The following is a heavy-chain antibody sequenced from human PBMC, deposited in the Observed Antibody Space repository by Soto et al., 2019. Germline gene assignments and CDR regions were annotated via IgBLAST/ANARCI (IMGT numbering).Heavy chain of an antibody. CDR1: GFTVSSNY. CDR2: IYSGGST. D-gene: IGHD4-4*01. J-gene: IGHJ6*02. V-gene: IGHV3-53*01. CDR3: ARVATVTTLNYYYGMDV. Sequence: VSLRLSCAASGFTVSSNYMSWVRQAPGKGLEWVSVIYSGGSTYYADSVEGRFTISRDNSKNTLYLQMNSLRAEDTAVYYCARVATVTTLNYYYGMDVWGQGTTVTVSS.